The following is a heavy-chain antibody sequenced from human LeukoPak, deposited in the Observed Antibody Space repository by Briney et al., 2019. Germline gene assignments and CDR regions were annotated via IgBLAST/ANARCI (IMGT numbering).Heavy chain of an antibody. CDR2: IWFDGSDK. CDR3: VRGGYSSSWNRYFDF. D-gene: IGHD6-13*01. Sequence: GKSLRLSCTASEFSFSRYDMHWVRQAPGKGLEWVALIWFDGSDKYYSDSVKGRFTISRDDSKNTLYLQMNSLRAEDTAVYFCVRGGYSSSWNRYFDFWGQGTLVTASS. V-gene: IGHV3-33*01. CDR1: EFSFSRYD. J-gene: IGHJ4*02.